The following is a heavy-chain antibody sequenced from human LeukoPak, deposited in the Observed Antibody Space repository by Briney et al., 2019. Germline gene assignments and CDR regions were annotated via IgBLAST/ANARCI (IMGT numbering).Heavy chain of an antibody. V-gene: IGHV1-2*02. Sequence: ASVNVSRKPSGYNFTDHYIHWVRQPPGRGLEWMGWINPKSGGTSYEQRFQGRVTMTRDTSSSTAYMELSRLTSDDTAVYYCVPARVYCSVSSGSLWFDPWGQGTLVTVSS. CDR1: GYNFTDHY. CDR2: INPKSGGT. J-gene: IGHJ5*02. D-gene: IGHD2-15*01. CDR3: VPARVYCSVSSGSLWFDP.